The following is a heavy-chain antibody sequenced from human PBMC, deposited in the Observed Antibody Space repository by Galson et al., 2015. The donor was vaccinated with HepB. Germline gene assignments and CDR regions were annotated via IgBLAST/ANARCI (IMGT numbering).Heavy chain of an antibody. Sequence: PALVKPTQTLTLTCTFSGFSLSTSGMCVSWIRQPPGKALEWLALIDWDDDKYYSTSLKTRLTISKDTSKNQVVLTMTNVDPVDTATYYCARMLELSRYDFWSGYSHYHYYGMDVWGQGTTVTVSS. J-gene: IGHJ6*02. V-gene: IGHV2-70*01. CDR1: GFSLSTSGMC. D-gene: IGHD3-3*01. CDR3: ARMLELSRYDFWSGYSHYHYYGMDV. CDR2: IDWDDDK.